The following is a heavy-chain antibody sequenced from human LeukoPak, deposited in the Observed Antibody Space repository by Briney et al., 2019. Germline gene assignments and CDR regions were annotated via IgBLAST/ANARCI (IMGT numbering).Heavy chain of an antibody. V-gene: IGHV3-48*02. D-gene: IGHD2-2*01. CDR2: ISSSSSTI. Sequence: PRGSLRLSCAASGFSFSSYSMNWVRQAPGKGLEWVSYISSSSSTIYYADSVKGRFTISRDNAKNSLYLQMNSLRDEDTAVYYCARDPCSSTSCYPDYWGQGTLVTVSS. CDR1: GFSFSSYS. J-gene: IGHJ4*02. CDR3: ARDPCSSTSCYPDY.